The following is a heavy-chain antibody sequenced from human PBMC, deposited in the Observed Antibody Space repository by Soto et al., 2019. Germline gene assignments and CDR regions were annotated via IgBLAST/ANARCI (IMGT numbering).Heavy chain of an antibody. V-gene: IGHV4-59*01. CDR1: GGSISSYY. J-gene: IGHJ4*02. CDR3: ARVGWLRLIDH. CDR2: IYYSGST. D-gene: IGHD5-12*01. Sequence: SETLSLTCTVSGGSISSYYWSWIRQPPGKGLEWIGYIYYSGSTNYNPSLKSRVTISVDTSKNQLSLKLSSVTAADTAVYYCARVGWLRLIDHWGQGTLVTVSS.